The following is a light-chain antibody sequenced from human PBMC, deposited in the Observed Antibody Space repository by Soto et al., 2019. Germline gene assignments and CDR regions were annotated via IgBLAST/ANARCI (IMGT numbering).Light chain of an antibody. CDR2: EVS. CDR3: SSYTSSSTV. V-gene: IGLV2-14*01. J-gene: IGLJ3*02. Sequence: QSAPTQPASVSGSPGQSITISCTGTSSDVGGYNDVSWYQQHPGKAPKLMIYEVSNRPSGVSNRFSGSKSGNTSSLTISGLQAEDEAYYYCSSYTSSSTVFGGGTKLTVL. CDR1: SSDVGGYND.